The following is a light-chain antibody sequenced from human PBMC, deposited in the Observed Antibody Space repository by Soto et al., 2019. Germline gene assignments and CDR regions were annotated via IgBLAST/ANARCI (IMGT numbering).Light chain of an antibody. J-gene: IGKJ5*01. CDR2: KAS. CDR1: QSISSW. Sequence: DIQMTQSPSTLSASVGDRVTITCRASQSISSWLAWYQQKPGKAPKLLIYKASSLESGVPSRFSGSGSGTEFTLTISSLQPDDFATYYCQQYNSYPTFGQGPRLEMK. CDR3: QQYNSYPT. V-gene: IGKV1-5*03.